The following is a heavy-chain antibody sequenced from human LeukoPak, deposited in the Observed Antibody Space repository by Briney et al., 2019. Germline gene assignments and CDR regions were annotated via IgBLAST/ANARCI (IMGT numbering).Heavy chain of an antibody. J-gene: IGHJ1*01. D-gene: IGHD3-22*01. CDR2: ISGSGGST. Sequence: GGSLRLSCAASGFTFSSYAMSWVRQAPGKGLEWVSGISGSGGSTYYADSVKGRFTISRDNSKNTLYLQMNSLRAEDTAVYYCAKDPPLTYYYDSSGRRTSEYFQHWGQGTLVTVSP. CDR1: GFTFSSYA. CDR3: AKDPPLTYYYDSSGRRTSEYFQH. V-gene: IGHV3-23*01.